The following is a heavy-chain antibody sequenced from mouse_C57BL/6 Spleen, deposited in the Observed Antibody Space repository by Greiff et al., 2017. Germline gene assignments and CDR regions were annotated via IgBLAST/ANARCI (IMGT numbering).Heavy chain of an antibody. D-gene: IGHD1-1*01. CDR2: ISDGGSYT. CDR3: ARENYYYGSYAMDY. CDR1: GFTFSSYA. J-gene: IGHJ4*01. Sequence: EVKVVESGGGLVKPGGSLKLSCAASGFTFSSYAMSWVRQTPEKRLEWVATISDGGSYTSYPDNVKGRFTISRDNAKNNLYLQMSHLKSEDTAMYYCARENYYYGSYAMDYWGQGTSVTVSS. V-gene: IGHV5-4*01.